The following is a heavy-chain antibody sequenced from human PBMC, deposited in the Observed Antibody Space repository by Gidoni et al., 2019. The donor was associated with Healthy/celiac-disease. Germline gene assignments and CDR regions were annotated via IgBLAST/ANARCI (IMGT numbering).Heavy chain of an antibody. Sequence: EVQLVESGGGLVKPGGTLRLSCAASGFTFSNAWMNWVRQDPGKGLEWVGRIKSTTAGGTTDYAAPVKGRFTISRDDSKNTLYLQMNSLTTEDPAVYYCTTEGFWELLSDAFDIWGQGTMVTVSS. CDR2: IKSTTAGGTT. CDR1: GFTFSNAW. CDR3: TTEGFWELLSDAFDI. J-gene: IGHJ3*02. D-gene: IGHD3-10*01. V-gene: IGHV3-15*07.